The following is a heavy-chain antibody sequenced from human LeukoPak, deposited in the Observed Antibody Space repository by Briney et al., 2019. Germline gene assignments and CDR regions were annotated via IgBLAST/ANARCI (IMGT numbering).Heavy chain of an antibody. CDR1: GFTFSSYW. CDR2: IKQDGSEK. Sequence: GGSLRLSCAASGFTFSSYWMSWVRQAPGKGLEWVANIKQDGSEKYYVVSVKGRFTISRDNAKNSLYLQMNSLRAEDTAVYYCAREWELLHFDYWGQGTLVTVSS. V-gene: IGHV3-7*01. CDR3: AREWELLHFDY. J-gene: IGHJ4*02. D-gene: IGHD1-26*01.